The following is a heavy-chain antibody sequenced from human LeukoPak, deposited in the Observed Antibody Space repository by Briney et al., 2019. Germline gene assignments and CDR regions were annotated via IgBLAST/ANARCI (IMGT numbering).Heavy chain of an antibody. CDR1: GGSISSNY. CDR3: ASASSGGYLDAFDI. CDR2: IYYSGTP. D-gene: IGHD1-26*01. V-gene: IGHV4-59*01. Sequence: SETLSPTSTVSGGSISSNYWSWNRQPPGKVLEWIGYIYYSGTPHYNPSLKSRVTISVDASKNQFSLKLSSVTAADTAVYYCASASSGGYLDAFDIWGQGTMVSVS. J-gene: IGHJ3*02.